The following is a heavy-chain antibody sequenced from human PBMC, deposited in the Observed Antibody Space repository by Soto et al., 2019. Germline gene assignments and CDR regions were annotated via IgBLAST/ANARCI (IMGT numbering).Heavy chain of an antibody. Sequence: SVKVSCKASGGTFSSYTISWVRQAPGQGLEWMGRIIPILGIANYAQKFQGRVTITADKSTSTAYMELSSLRSEDTAVYYCARSLYCSGGSCHWFDPWGQGTLVTVSS. D-gene: IGHD2-15*01. J-gene: IGHJ5*02. V-gene: IGHV1-69*02. CDR1: GGTFSSYT. CDR2: IIPILGIA. CDR3: ARSLYCSGGSCHWFDP.